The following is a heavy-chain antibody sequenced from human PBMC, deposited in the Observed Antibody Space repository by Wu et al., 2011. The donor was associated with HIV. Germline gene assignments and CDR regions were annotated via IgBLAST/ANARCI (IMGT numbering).Heavy chain of an antibody. CDR2: IVSIFGTP. J-gene: IGHJ4*02. D-gene: IGHD6-19*01. CDR1: GGILNKYD. CDR3: AARMAGAGED. V-gene: IGHV1-69*01. Sequence: QVQLVQSGPEVKKSGSSVRVSCKAGGGILNKYDINWVRQAPGQGLEWMGGIVSIFGTPTYAQAFKGRITITRDDSASTTYMELSNLRLADTAVYYCAARMAGAGEDWGQGTLVSVSS.